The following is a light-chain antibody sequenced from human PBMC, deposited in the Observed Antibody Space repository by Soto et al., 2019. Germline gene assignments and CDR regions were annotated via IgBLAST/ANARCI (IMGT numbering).Light chain of an antibody. Sequence: DIQMTQSPSTLSASVGDRVTITCRASQSISTWLAWYQHKPGQAPNLLIYDASSLKGGVPSRFSGSGSGTEFSLTIGSLQPDDFATYYCQQYNSFCPGTFGPGTKVDIK. V-gene: IGKV1-5*01. CDR2: DAS. CDR3: QQYNSFCPGT. CDR1: QSISTW. J-gene: IGKJ3*01.